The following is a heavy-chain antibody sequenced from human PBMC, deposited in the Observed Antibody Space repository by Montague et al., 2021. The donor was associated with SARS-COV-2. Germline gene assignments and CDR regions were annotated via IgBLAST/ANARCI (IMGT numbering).Heavy chain of an antibody. J-gene: IGHJ4*02. D-gene: IGHD3-22*01. CDR3: AHDHVGSRGFEF. Sequence: PALVKPTQTLTLTCTFSGFSLSTSGVGVTWIRQPPGKALEWLAFIYWNDYKHYSPSLKSRITITKDTSKNQVVLIMTNMDPVDTATYYCAHDHVGSRGFEFWGQGTMVTVSS. CDR1: GFSLSTSGVG. V-gene: IGHV2-5*01. CDR2: IYWNDYK.